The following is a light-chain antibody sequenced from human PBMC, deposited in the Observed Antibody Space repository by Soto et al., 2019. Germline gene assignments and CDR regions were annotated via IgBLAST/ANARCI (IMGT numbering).Light chain of an antibody. CDR2: GAS. CDR1: QSVSSIY. J-gene: IGKJ3*01. V-gene: IGKV3-20*01. Sequence: EIVLTQSPGTLSLSPGERATLSCRASQSVSSIYLAWYQQKPGQAPSLLIYGASSRATGIPDRFSGSGSGTDFTLTISRLEPEDFAVYYCQQYGSSPPRVTFGPGTKVDI. CDR3: QQYGSSPPRVT.